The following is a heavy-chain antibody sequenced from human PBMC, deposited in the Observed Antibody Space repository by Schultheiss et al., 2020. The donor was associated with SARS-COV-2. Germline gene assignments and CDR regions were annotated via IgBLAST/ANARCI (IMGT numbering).Heavy chain of an antibody. CDR1: GFTFSNAW. CDR3: AKFEYYYDSSGYHYSALDY. V-gene: IGHV3-11*01. D-gene: IGHD3-22*01. CDR2: ISSSGSTI. Sequence: GGSLRLSCAASGFTFSNAWMSWIRQAPGKGLEWVSYISSSGSTIYYADSVKGRFTISRDNSKNTLYLQMNSLRAEDTAVYYCAKFEYYYDSSGYHYSALDYWGQGTLVTVSS. J-gene: IGHJ4*02.